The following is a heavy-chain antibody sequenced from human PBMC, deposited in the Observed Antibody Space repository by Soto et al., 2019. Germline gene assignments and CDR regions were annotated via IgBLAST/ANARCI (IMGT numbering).Heavy chain of an antibody. V-gene: IGHV3-15*01. J-gene: IGHJ4*02. CDR2: IKSKTDGGTT. CDR1: GFTFSNAW. CDR3: TTVKWELYYFDY. Sequence: NRGGSLRLSCAASGFTFSNAWMSWVRQAPGKGLEWVGRIKSKTDGGTTDYAAPVKGRFTISRDDSKNTLYLQMNSLKTEDTAVYYCTTVKWELYYFDYWGQGTLVTVSS. D-gene: IGHD1-26*01.